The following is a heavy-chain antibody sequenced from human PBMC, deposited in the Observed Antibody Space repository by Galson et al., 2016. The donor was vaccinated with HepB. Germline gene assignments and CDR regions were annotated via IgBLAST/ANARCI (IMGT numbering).Heavy chain of an antibody. CDR3: ARGRVNWDNWFDP. V-gene: IGHV3-48*01. D-gene: IGHD7-27*01. CDR1: GFTFSDYS. Sequence: SLRLSCAASGFTFSDYSMIWVRQAPGKGLEWVSYISGTSGLIHYTDSVKGRFTISRDNAKNSLYLQMNSLRVEDTAVYYCARGRVNWDNWFDPWGQGALVTVPS. CDR2: ISGTSGLI. J-gene: IGHJ5*02.